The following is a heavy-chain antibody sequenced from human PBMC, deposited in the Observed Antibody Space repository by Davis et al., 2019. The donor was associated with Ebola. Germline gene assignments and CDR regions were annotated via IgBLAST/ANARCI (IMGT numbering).Heavy chain of an antibody. J-gene: IGHJ6*02. V-gene: IGHV3-NL1*01. Sequence: GGSLRLSCAASGFTFSSYGMHWVRQAPGKGLEWVSVIYSGGSTYYADSVKGRFTISRDNSKNTLYLQMNSLRAEDTAVYYCASEGCGRDCYSTLYYYGMDVWGQGTTVTVSS. D-gene: IGHD2-21*02. CDR3: ASEGCGRDCYSTLYYYGMDV. CDR1: GFTFSSYG. CDR2: IYSGGST.